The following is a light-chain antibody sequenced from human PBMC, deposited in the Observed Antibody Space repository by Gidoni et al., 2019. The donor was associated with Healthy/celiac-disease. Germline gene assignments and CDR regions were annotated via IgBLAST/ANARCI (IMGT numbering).Light chain of an antibody. Sequence: DIQMTQSPTPLSASVGDRVTITCRASQSISSYLNWYQQKPGKAPKLLNYAASSLQSGVPSRFSGSGSGKDFTLTISRLQPEDVATYCCQQSYSTPLTFGGGTKVEIK. CDR3: QQSYSTPLT. CDR2: AAS. J-gene: IGKJ4*01. V-gene: IGKV1-39*01. CDR1: QSISSY.